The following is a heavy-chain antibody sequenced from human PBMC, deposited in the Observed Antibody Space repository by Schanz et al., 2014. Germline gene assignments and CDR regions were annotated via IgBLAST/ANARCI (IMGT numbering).Heavy chain of an antibody. CDR2: IYYRGNT. Sequence: QVQLQESGPGLVKPSETLSLTCTVSGGSISSYYWSWIRQPPGKGLEWIGFIYYRGNTNYNPSLTSRVTMSVDPSKNQFSRKRSSVTAADTAVYFCARDNGRIPAANSFDYWGQGTRVTVSS. D-gene: IGHD1-26*01. CDR1: GGSISSYY. J-gene: IGHJ4*02. V-gene: IGHV4-59*12. CDR3: ARDNGRIPAANSFDY.